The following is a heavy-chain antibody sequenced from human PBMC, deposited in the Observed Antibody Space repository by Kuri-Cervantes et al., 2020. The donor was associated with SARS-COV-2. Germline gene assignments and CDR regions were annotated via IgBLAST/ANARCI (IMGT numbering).Heavy chain of an antibody. CDR3: ARALGGSYQGAFEI. CDR1: GFTFSSYS. D-gene: IGHD1-26*01. J-gene: IGHJ3*02. CDR2: ISSSSSYI. V-gene: IGHV3-21*01. Sequence: GGSLRLSCAASGFTFSSYSMNWVRQAPGKGLEWVSSISSSSSYIYYADSVKGRFTISRDNAKNSLYLQMNSLRAEDTAVYYCARALGGSYQGAFEIWGQGTMVTVSS.